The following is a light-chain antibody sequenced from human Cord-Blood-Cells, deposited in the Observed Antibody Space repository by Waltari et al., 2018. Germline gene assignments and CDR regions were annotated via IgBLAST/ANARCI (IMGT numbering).Light chain of an antibody. J-gene: IGLJ3*02. V-gene: IGLV2-23*01. CDR3: CSYAGSSTWV. Sequence: QSALTQPASVPGSPGQSITISCPATSSDVGSYNLVPWYPQHPAKAPKLMIYEGSKRPSGVSNRFSGSNSGNTASLTISGLQAEDEADYYCCSYAGSSTWVFGGGTKLTVL. CDR1: SSDVGSYNL. CDR2: EGS.